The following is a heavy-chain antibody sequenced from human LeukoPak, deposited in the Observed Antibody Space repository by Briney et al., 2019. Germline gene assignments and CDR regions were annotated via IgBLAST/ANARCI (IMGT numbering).Heavy chain of an antibody. CDR3: ASQPIAAGSRGDY. J-gene: IGHJ4*02. CDR2: IKQDGSEK. V-gene: IGHV3-7*03. D-gene: IGHD6-13*01. CDR1: GFTFSSYW. Sequence: GGSLRLSCAASGFTFSSYWMSWVRQAPGKGLEWVANIKQDGSEKYYVDSVKGRFTISRDNAKNSLYLQMNSLRAEDTAVYYCASQPIAAGSRGDYWGQGTLVTVSS.